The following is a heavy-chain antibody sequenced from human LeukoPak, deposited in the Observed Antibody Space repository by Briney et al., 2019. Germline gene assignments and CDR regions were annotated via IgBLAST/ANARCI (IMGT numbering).Heavy chain of an antibody. CDR2: IYYSGST. CDR3: ARGMFGSIFGVVTDNDFFDY. CDR1: GGSISSGDYY. D-gene: IGHD3-3*01. V-gene: IGHV4-30-4*01. J-gene: IGHJ4*02. Sequence: SQTLSLTCTVSGGSISSGDYYWSWIRQPSGKGLEWIGYIYYSGSTYYNPSLKSRVTISVDTSKNQFSLKLSSVTAADTAVYYCARGMFGSIFGVVTDNDFFDYWGQGTLVTVSS.